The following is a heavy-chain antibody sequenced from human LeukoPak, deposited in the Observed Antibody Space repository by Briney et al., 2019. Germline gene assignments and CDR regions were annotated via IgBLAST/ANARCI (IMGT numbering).Heavy chain of an antibody. D-gene: IGHD3-10*01. CDR3: ARDFAREFTIDY. CDR2: ISSSSNII. Sequence: GGSLRLSCAASGFTFSTFSRSWMSWVRQPPGKGLQWVSYISSSSNIIYYADSVKGRFTISRDNAKNSLFLQMNSLRAEDTAVYYCARDFAREFTIDYWGQGTLVTVSS. CDR1: GFTFSTFSRSW. J-gene: IGHJ4*02. V-gene: IGHV3-48*01.